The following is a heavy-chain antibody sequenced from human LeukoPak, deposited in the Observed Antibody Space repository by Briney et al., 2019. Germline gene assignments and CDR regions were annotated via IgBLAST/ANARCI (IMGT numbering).Heavy chain of an antibody. Sequence: ASVKVSCKASGYTFTSYGISWVRQAPGQGLEWMGWISAYNGNTNHAQKLQGRVTMTTDTSTSTAYMELRSLRSNDTAVYYCARTDPPFHYGGVNYWGQGTLVTVSS. J-gene: IGHJ4*02. CDR3: ARTDPPFHYGGVNY. CDR1: GYTFTSYG. CDR2: ISAYNGNT. D-gene: IGHD4-23*01. V-gene: IGHV1-18*01.